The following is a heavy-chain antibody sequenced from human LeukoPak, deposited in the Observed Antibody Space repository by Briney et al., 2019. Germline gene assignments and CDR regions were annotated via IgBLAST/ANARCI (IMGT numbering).Heavy chain of an antibody. V-gene: IGHV1-24*01. Sequence: ASVKVSCKVSGYTLTELSMHWVRQAPGKGLEWMGGFDPEDGETIYAQKFQGRVTMTEDTSTDTAYMELSSLRSEDTAVYYCATGGTVTRYYYYYGMDVWGQGTTVTVSS. J-gene: IGHJ6*02. CDR3: ATGGTVTRYYYYYGMDV. CDR2: FDPEDGET. CDR1: GYTLTELS. D-gene: IGHD4-11*01.